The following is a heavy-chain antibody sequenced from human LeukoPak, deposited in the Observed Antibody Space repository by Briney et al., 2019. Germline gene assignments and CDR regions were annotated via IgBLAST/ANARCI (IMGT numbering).Heavy chain of an antibody. CDR3: ARGGVPGGFYGSFDY. CDR2: IYYSGST. Sequence: SETLSLTCTVSGGSMITNYWSWMRQPPGRGLEWIGYIYYSGSTNHNPSLQSRVTISVDTSKNQFSLKLNSVTAADTAVYYCARGGVPGGFYGSFDYWGQGTLVSVSS. J-gene: IGHJ4*02. D-gene: IGHD3-3*01. V-gene: IGHV4-59*01. CDR1: GGSMITNY.